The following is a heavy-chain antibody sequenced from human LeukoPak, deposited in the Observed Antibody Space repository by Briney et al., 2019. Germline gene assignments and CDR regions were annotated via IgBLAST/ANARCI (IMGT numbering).Heavy chain of an antibody. D-gene: IGHD6-13*01. CDR2: ISDNGGST. J-gene: IGHJ4*02. CDR3: AKPPPDSSSWLFDY. V-gene: IGHV3-23*01. Sequence: GGSLRLSCAASGFTFSTYATSWVRQAPGKGLEWVSTISDNGGSTYYADSVKGRFTISRDNSKNTLYLQMNSLRVEDTAVYYCAKPPPDSSSWLFDYWGQGTLVTVSS. CDR1: GFTFSTYA.